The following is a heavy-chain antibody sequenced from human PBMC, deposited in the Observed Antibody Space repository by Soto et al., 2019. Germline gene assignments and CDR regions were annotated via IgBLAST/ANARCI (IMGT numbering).Heavy chain of an antibody. V-gene: IGHV3-48*02. J-gene: IGHJ4*02. CDR1: GFTFSSYS. D-gene: IGHD3-22*01. CDR3: ARETYDSSGYYTDY. Sequence: GGSLRLSCAASGFTFSSYSMNWVRQAPGKGLEWVSYISSSSSTIYYADSVKGRFTISRDNAKNLLYLQMNSLRDEDTAVYYCARETYDSSGYYTDYWGQGTLVTVSS. CDR2: ISSSSSTI.